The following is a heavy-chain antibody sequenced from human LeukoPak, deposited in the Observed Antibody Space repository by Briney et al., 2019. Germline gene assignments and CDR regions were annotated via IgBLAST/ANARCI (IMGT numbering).Heavy chain of an antibody. V-gene: IGHV3-38*03. CDR2: ISGGST. J-gene: IGHJ4*02. CDR1: GFTVSSNE. Sequence: GGSLRLSCAASGFTVSSNEMSWVRQAPGKGLEWVSSISGGSTYYADSVKGRFTISRDNSKNTLYLQMNSLRAEDTAVYYCANYYYDSSGPFDYWGQGTLVTVSS. D-gene: IGHD3-22*01. CDR3: ANYYYDSSGPFDY.